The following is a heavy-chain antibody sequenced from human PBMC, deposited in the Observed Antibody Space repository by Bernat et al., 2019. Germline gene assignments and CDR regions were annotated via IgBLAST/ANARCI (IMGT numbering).Heavy chain of an antibody. D-gene: IGHD1-1*01. CDR3: GGHRQLRGDGGSYMDV. V-gene: IGHV5-51*01. CDR2: IYPGDYDT. J-gene: IGHJ6*03. Sequence: EVQLVQSGTEVKKPGESLKISCQDSGYNFANYWIGSARQVPEKGLEWMGIIYPGDYDTKYNPSFQDQVTIAAGRSINTAYLQWSSLKASDTAMYYCGGHRQLRGDGGSYMDVWGKGTAVIVSS. CDR1: GYNFANYW.